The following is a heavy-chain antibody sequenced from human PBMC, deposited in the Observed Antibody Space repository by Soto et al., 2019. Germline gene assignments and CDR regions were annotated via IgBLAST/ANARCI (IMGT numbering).Heavy chain of an antibody. CDR1: GFTFSSYA. J-gene: IGHJ1*01. CDR2: ISYDGSNK. D-gene: IGHD3-22*01. Sequence: LRLSCAASGFTFSSYAMHWVRQAPGKGLEWVAVISYDGSNKYYADSVKGRFTISRDNSKNTLYLQMNSLRAEDTAVYYCARSGYYLAEYFQHWGQGTLVTVSS. V-gene: IGHV3-30-3*01. CDR3: ARSGYYLAEYFQH.